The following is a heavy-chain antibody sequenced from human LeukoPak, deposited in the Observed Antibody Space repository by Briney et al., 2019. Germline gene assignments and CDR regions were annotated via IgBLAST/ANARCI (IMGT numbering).Heavy chain of an antibody. V-gene: IGHV1-2*06. Sequence: ASVKVSCTASGYTFTGYYMHWVRQAPGQGLEWMGRINPNSGGTNYAQKFQGRVTMTRDTSTSTVYMELSSLRSEDTAVYYCARSLHDYGGNSQEYYFDYWGQGTLVTVSS. CDR1: GYTFTGYY. D-gene: IGHD4-23*01. CDR2: INPNSGGT. J-gene: IGHJ4*02. CDR3: ARSLHDYGGNSQEYYFDY.